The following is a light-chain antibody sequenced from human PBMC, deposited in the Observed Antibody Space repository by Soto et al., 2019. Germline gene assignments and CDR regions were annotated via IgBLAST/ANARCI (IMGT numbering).Light chain of an antibody. J-gene: IGLJ2*01. Sequence: QSALTQPASVSGSPGQSITISCTGTSSDVGRYSLVSWYQQHPGKAPKLMIYEDIERPSGVSNRFSGSKSGNTASLTISGLQTEDEADYYFCSYACGTSVVFGGGPKLTVL. V-gene: IGLV2-23*01. CDR1: SSDVGRYSL. CDR3: CSYACGTSVV. CDR2: EDI.